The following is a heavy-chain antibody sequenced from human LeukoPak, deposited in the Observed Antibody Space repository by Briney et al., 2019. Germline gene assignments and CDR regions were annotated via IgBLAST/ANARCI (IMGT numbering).Heavy chain of an antibody. Sequence: SETLSLTCTVSGGSISSYYWSWIRQPPGKGLERIGDIYYSGSTNYNPSLKSRVTISVDTSKNQFSLKLSSVTAADTAVYYCARVAWYSSGWYIFNWGQGTLVTVSS. V-gene: IGHV4-59*01. CDR1: GGSISSYY. D-gene: IGHD6-19*01. CDR3: ARVAWYSSGWYIFN. CDR2: IYYSGST. J-gene: IGHJ4*02.